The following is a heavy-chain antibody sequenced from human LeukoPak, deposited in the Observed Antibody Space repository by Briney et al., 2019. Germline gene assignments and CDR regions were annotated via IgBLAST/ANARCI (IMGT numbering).Heavy chain of an antibody. V-gene: IGHV3-15*01. J-gene: IGHJ6*03. Sequence: PGGSLRLSCAASGFTVSDVWLNWVRQAPGKGLEWVGLIKSKTNGGTTDYATPVKGRFTMSRDDAKNTLYLQMNSLRAEDTAVYYCARGAPDCSSTSCYDVYYYYYMDVWGKGTTVTISS. CDR2: IKSKTNGGTT. CDR3: ARGAPDCSSTSCYDVYYYYYMDV. CDR1: GFTVSDVW. D-gene: IGHD2-2*01.